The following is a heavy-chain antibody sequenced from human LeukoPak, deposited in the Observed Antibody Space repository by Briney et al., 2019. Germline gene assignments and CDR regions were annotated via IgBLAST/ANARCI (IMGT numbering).Heavy chain of an antibody. CDR3: ARCSGNSCYSKPPDY. V-gene: IGHV3-21*04. Sequence: GGSLRLSCAASGFTFSSYSMNWVRQAPGKGLEWVSSISSSSYIYYADSVKGRFTISRDNAKNSLYLQMNSLRAEDTAIYYCARCSGNSCYSKPPDYWGQGTLVTVSS. D-gene: IGHD2-15*01. CDR2: ISSSSYI. CDR1: GFTFSSYS. J-gene: IGHJ4*02.